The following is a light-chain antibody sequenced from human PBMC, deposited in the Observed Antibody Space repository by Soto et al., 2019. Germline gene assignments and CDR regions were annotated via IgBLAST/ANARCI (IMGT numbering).Light chain of an antibody. CDR1: QSISSW. J-gene: IGKJ4*01. CDR3: QQYNRYSLT. Sequence: DIPMTQSPSTLSASVGDRVTITCRASQSISSWLAWYQQKPGKAPKLLIYDASSLESGVPSRFSGSGSDTEFTLTINNLQPDDFATYHCQQYNRYSLTFGGGTK. V-gene: IGKV1-5*01. CDR2: DAS.